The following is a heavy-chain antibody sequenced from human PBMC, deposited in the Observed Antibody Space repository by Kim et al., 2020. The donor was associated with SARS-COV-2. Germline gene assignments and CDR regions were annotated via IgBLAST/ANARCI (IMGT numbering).Heavy chain of an antibody. CDR1: GGSISSSSYY. CDR3: ARHRLKGRFLDGQDY. CDR2: IYYSGST. V-gene: IGHV4-39*01. D-gene: IGHD3-3*01. J-gene: IGHJ4*02. Sequence: SETLSLTCTVSGGSISSSSYYWGWIRQPPGKGLEWIGSIYYSGSTYYNPSLKSRVTISVDTSKNQFSLKLSSVTAADTAVYYCARHRLKGRFLDGQDYWGQGTLVTVSS.